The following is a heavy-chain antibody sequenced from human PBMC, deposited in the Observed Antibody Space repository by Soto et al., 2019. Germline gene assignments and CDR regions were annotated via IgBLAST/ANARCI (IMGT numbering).Heavy chain of an antibody. D-gene: IGHD4-17*01. CDR1: GGSISSYY. CDR2: IYYSGST. CDR3: ARHPTSHDYGDYDNDPDYYYMDV. J-gene: IGHJ6*03. V-gene: IGHV4-59*08. Sequence: SETLSLTCTVSGGSISSYYWSWIRQPPGKGLEWIGYIYYSGSTNYNPSLRSRVTISVDTSKNQFSLKLSSVTAADTAVYYCARHPTSHDYGDYDNDPDYYYMDVWGKGTTVTVSS.